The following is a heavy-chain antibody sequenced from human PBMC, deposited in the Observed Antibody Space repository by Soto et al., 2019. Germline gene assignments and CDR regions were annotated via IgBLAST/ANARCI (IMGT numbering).Heavy chain of an antibody. CDR2: IKSKTDGGTT. CDR3: TSPTTVTTDYYYGIDV. J-gene: IGHJ6*02. CDR1: GFTFSNAW. D-gene: IGHD4-17*01. Sequence: PGGSLRLSCAASGFTFSNAWMSWVRQAPGKGLEWAGRIKSKTDGGTTDYAAPVKGRFTISRDDSKNTLYLQMNSLKTEDTAVYYCTSPTTVTTDYYYGIDVWGQGTTVTVSS. V-gene: IGHV3-15*01.